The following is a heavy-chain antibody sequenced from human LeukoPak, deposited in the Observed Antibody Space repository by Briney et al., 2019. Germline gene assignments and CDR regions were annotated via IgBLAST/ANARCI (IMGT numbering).Heavy chain of an antibody. Sequence: SRVTISVDTSKNQFSLKLSSVTAADTAVYYCARRGYCSNTSCQRSAYYFDYWGQGTLVTVSS. V-gene: IGHV4-34*01. J-gene: IGHJ4*02. CDR3: ARRGYCSNTSCQRSAYYFDY. D-gene: IGHD2-2*01.